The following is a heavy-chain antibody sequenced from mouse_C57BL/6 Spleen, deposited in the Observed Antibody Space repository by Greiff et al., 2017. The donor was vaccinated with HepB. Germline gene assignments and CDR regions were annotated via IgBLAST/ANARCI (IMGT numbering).Heavy chain of an antibody. CDR2: IHPNSGST. CDR1: GYTFTSYW. CDR3: ARGGYDGYAYFDY. V-gene: IGHV1-64*01. D-gene: IGHD2-3*01. Sequence: QVQLQQPGAELVKPGASVKLSCKASGYTFTSYWMHWVKQRPGQGLEWIGMIHPNSGSTNYNEKFKSKATLTVDKSSSTAYMQLSSLTSEDSAVYYCARGGYDGYAYFDYWGQGTTLTVSS. J-gene: IGHJ2*01.